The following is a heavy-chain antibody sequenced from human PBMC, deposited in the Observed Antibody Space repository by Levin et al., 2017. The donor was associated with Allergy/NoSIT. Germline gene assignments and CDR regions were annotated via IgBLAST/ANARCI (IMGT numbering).Heavy chain of an antibody. Sequence: PGGSLRLSCAASGGLNFSNYGMHWVRQAPGKGLEWVAVISNDGKSTYYADSAKGRFTISRDNSNYTLFLQVSSLRTEDSAIYYCAKDRKGLTYNFDSWGQGTLVTVSS. D-gene: IGHD1-14*01. V-gene: IGHV3-30*18. J-gene: IGHJ4*02. CDR2: ISNDGKST. CDR3: AKDRKGLTYNFDS. CDR1: GLNFSNYG.